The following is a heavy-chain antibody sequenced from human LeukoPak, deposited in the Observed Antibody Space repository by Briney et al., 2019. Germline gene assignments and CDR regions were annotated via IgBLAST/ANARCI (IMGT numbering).Heavy chain of an antibody. V-gene: IGHV4-34*01. CDR2: INHSGST. CDR1: GGSFSGYY. D-gene: IGHD5-24*01. J-gene: IGHJ4*02. Sequence: SETLSLTCAVYGGSFSGYYWSWIRQPPGKGLEWIGEINHSGSTDYNPSLKSRLTISVDTSKNQFSLKMSSVTAADTAVYYCARGDGRDGYKGRLDYWGQGTLVTVSS. CDR3: ARGDGRDGYKGRLDY.